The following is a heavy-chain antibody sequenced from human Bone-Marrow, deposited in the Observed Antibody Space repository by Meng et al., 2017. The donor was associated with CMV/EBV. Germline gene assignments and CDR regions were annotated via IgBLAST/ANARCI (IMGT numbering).Heavy chain of an antibody. D-gene: IGHD3-22*01. V-gene: IGHV3-30*02. Sequence: GECLKISCVASGFIFKTYVMHWVRQAPGKGLEWVTGIKYDGTEKYYADSVRGRFTVSRDNSKNVLYLEMKSLRTEDTALYYCAYYSSSGYYFDYWGRGTLVTVSS. CDR2: IKYDGTEK. J-gene: IGHJ4*02. CDR1: GFIFKTYV. CDR3: AYYSSSGYYFDY.